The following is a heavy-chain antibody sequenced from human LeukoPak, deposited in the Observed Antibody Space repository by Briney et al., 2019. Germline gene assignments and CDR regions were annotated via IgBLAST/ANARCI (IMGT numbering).Heavy chain of an antibody. Sequence: GGSLRLSCAASGFTFSSYSMNWVRQAPGKGLEWVSSISSSSSYIYYADSVKGRFTISRDNSKNTLYLQMNSLRAEDTAVYYCAKDSGYYDSSGYSPFDYWGQGTLVTVSS. CDR2: ISSSSSYI. V-gene: IGHV3-21*04. J-gene: IGHJ4*02. CDR3: AKDSGYYDSSGYSPFDY. D-gene: IGHD3-22*01. CDR1: GFTFSSYS.